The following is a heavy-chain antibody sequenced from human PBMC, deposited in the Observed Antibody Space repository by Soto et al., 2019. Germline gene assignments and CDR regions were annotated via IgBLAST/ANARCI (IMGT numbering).Heavy chain of an antibody. V-gene: IGHV5-10-1*01. CDR3: ASIYPSGEMVIRDFDI. CDR1: GYSFTSYW. D-gene: IGHD3-22*01. CDR2: IDPSDSYT. J-gene: IGHJ3*02. Sequence: GESLKISCKGSGYSFTSYWISWVRQMPGKGLEWMGRIDPSDSYTNYSPSFQGHVTISADKSISTAYLQWSSLKASDTAMYYCASIYPSGEMVIRDFDIWGQGTMVTV.